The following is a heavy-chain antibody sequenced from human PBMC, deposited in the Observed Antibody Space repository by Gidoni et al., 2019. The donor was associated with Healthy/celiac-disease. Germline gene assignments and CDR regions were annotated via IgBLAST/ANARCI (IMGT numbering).Heavy chain of an antibody. CDR2: IRSKAYGGTT. J-gene: IGHJ4*02. CDR3: TRDRFGELPFDY. Sequence: APGKGLEWVGFIRSKAYGGTTEYAASVKGRFTISRDDSKSIAYLQMNSLKTEDTAVYYCTRDRFGELPFDYWGQGTLVTVSS. V-gene: IGHV3-49*02. D-gene: IGHD3-10*01.